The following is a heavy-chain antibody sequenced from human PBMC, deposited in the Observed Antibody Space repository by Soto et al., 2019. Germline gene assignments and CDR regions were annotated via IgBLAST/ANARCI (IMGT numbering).Heavy chain of an antibody. Sequence: GGSLRLSCAASGFTFSSYGMHWVRQAPGKGLEWVAVIWYDGSNKYYADSVKGRFTISRDNSKNTLYLQMNSLRAEDTAGYYCAREVVSPREDIAAAGTERAYYYYGMDVWGQGTTVTVSS. D-gene: IGHD6-13*01. CDR2: IWYDGSNK. CDR3: AREVVSPREDIAAAGTERAYYYYGMDV. CDR1: GFTFSSYG. V-gene: IGHV3-33*01. J-gene: IGHJ6*02.